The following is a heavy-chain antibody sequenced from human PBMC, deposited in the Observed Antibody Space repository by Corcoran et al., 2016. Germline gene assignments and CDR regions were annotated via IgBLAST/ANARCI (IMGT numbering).Heavy chain of an antibody. CDR1: GYSISSGYY. CDR3: ARIPGTSMVFDY. Sequence: VQLQESGPRLVKPSETLSLTCTVSGYSISSGYYWGWIRQPPGKGLEWIGRVYHNGGTYYNPSLKSRVSLSGDTSKSQFSRKLSSVTAADTAVYYCARIPGTSMVFDYWGQGTRVTGSS. D-gene: IGHD5-18*01. V-gene: IGHV4-38-2*02. CDR2: VYHNGGT. J-gene: IGHJ4*02.